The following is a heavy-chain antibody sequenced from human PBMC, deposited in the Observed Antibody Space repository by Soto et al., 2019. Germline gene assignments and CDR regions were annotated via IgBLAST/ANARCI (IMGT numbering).Heavy chain of an antibody. Sequence: ASVKVSCKASGYTFTSYGISWVRQAPGQGLEWMGWVSAYDGDTNYAQKLQGRVTMTTATSTTTAYMELRSLRSDDTAVYYCASDCRQPSYGYYSDVLDIWGQGTMVTVSS. CDR1: GYTFTSYG. CDR2: VSAYDGDT. V-gene: IGHV1-18*01. D-gene: IGHD3-22*01. CDR3: ASDCRQPSYGYYSDVLDI. J-gene: IGHJ3*02.